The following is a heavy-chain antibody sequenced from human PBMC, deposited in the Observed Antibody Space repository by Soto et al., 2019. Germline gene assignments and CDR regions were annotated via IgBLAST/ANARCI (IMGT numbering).Heavy chain of an antibody. Sequence: KPSETLSLTCTVSGASINNTSYYWCWIRQSPGKGLEWIGNIYYSGKTYYSPSLKSRVSISVDASRNQFSLRLSSVTAADTAVYYCGRPWGIGLTPPGPWGQGVLVTVSS. V-gene: IGHV4-39*01. CDR1: GASINNTSYY. CDR2: IYYSGKT. J-gene: IGHJ5*02. D-gene: IGHD6-13*01. CDR3: GRPWGIGLTPPGP.